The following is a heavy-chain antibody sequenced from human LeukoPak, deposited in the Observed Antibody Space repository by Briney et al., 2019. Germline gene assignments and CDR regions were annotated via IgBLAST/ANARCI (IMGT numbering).Heavy chain of an antibody. Sequence: GGSLRLSCAASGFSFSNYWMAWVRQAPGKGLERVADINGDGSHSYCVDSVKGRFTLSRDNAKNSLFLQMNSLRAEDTAVYYCVKNSGWYCLDYWGQGTLVTVSS. V-gene: IGHV3-7*03. CDR1: GFSFSNYW. CDR3: VKNSGWYCLDY. D-gene: IGHD6-13*01. CDR2: INGDGSHS. J-gene: IGHJ4*02.